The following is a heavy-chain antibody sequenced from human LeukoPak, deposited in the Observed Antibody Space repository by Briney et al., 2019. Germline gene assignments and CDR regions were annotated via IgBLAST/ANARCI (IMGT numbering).Heavy chain of an antibody. V-gene: IGHV4-34*01. CDR3: AAVYYDFWSGYYPY. J-gene: IGHJ4*02. CDR1: GGSFRGYY. CDR2: INHSGST. Sequence: SETLSLPCAVYGGSFRGYYWSWIRQPPGKGLEWIGEINHSGSTNYNPSLKSRVTISVDTSKNQFSLKLSSVTAADTAVYYCAAVYYDFWSGYYPYWGQGTLVTVSS. D-gene: IGHD3-3*01.